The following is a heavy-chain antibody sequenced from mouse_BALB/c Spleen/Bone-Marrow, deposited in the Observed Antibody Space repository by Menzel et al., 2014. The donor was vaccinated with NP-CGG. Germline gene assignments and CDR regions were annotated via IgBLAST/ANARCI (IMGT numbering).Heavy chain of an antibody. Sequence: EVQLQQSGAELVKPGASVKLSCTASGFNIKDTYMHWVKQRPEQGLEWIGRIDPANGNTEYDPKFQGKATITADTSSNTAYLQLSSLTSEDTAVYYCASSAYSWGQGTLVTVSA. CDR1: GFNIKDTY. J-gene: IGHJ3*01. V-gene: IGHV14-3*02. D-gene: IGHD2-10*01. CDR2: IDPANGNT. CDR3: ASSAYS.